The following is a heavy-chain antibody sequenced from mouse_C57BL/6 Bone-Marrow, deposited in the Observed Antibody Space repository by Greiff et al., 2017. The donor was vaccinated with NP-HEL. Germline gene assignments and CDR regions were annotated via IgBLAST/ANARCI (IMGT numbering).Heavy chain of an antibody. V-gene: IGHV5-16*01. J-gene: IGHJ1*03. D-gene: IGHD1-1*01. CDR1: GFTFSDYY. Sequence: DVKLVESEGGLVQPGSSMKLSCTASGFTFSDYYMAWVRQVPEKGLEWVANINYDGSSTYYLDSLKSRFIISRDNAKNILYLQMSSLKSEDTATYYCARDRWGTTVERWYFDVWGTGTTVTVSS. CDR2: INYDGSST. CDR3: ARDRWGTTVERWYFDV.